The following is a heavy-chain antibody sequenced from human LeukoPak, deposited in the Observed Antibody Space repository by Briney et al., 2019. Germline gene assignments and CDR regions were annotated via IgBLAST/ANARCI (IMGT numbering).Heavy chain of an antibody. Sequence: GGSLRLSCAASGFTVSSNYMSWVRQAPGKGLEWVSVIYSGGSTYYADSVKGRFTISRDNSENTLYLQMNSLRAEDTAVYYCARVRGAARQRYYYYGMDVWGQGTTVTVSS. CDR2: IYSGGST. CDR1: GFTVSSNY. V-gene: IGHV3-53*01. J-gene: IGHJ6*02. CDR3: ARVRGAARQRYYYYGMDV. D-gene: IGHD6-6*01.